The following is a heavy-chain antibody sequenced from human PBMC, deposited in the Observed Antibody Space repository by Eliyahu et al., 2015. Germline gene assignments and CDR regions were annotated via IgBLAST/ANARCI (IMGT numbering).Heavy chain of an antibody. Sequence: QVQLVESGGGVVQPGGSLXLSCVASGFXFXXFGRHWVRQAPGKGLGWVALIWYDGSNKYYADSVKGRFTVSRDNSKNTLYLQLDSLRTEDTAVYYCAKRAPEDCTTTSCRALDPWGQGTLVTVSS. CDR1: GFXFXXFG. J-gene: IGHJ5*02. D-gene: IGHD2-2*01. CDR3: AKRAPEDCTTTSCRALDP. V-gene: IGHV3-30*02. CDR2: IWYDGSNK.